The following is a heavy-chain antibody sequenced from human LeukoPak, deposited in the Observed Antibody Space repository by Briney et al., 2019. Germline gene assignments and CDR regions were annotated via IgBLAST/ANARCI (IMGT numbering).Heavy chain of an antibody. D-gene: IGHD1-26*01. J-gene: IGHJ3*02. CDR1: GFTFSSYW. V-gene: IGHV3-7*01. CDR2: IKQDGSEK. CDR3: ARVARGAPGRAFDI. Sequence: GGSLRLSCAASGFTFSSYWMIWVRQAPGKGLEWVANIKQDGSEKYYVDSVKGRFTISRDNAKNSLYLQMNSLRVEDTAVYYCARVARGAPGRAFDIWGQGTMVTVSS.